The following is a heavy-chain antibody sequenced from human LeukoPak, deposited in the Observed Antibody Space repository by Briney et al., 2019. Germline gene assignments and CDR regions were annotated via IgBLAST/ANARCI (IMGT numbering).Heavy chain of an antibody. CDR3: AWDSGAFEI. Sequence: GASVKVSCKASGYTFTSYYISWMRQAPGQELQWMGRISAYNGQTNYAQKVQGRVTMTTDTSTSTVYMELRSLRSDDTAVYYCAWDSGAFEIWGQGTMVTVSS. CDR2: ISAYNGQT. V-gene: IGHV1-18*01. J-gene: IGHJ3*02. CDR1: GYTFTSYY.